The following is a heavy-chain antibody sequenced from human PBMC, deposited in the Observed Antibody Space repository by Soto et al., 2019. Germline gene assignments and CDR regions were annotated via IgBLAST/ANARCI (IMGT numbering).Heavy chain of an antibody. V-gene: IGHV1-18*01. CDR1: GYTFTSYG. CDR3: ARERTTVTIENYYYYMDV. CDR2: ISAYNGNT. D-gene: IGHD4-4*01. J-gene: IGHJ6*03. Sequence: ASVKVSCKASGYTFTSYGISWVRQAPGQGLEWMGWISAYNGNTNYAQKLQGRVTMTTDTSTSTAYMELRSLRSDDTAVYYCARERTTVTIENYYYYMDVWGKGTTVTVSS.